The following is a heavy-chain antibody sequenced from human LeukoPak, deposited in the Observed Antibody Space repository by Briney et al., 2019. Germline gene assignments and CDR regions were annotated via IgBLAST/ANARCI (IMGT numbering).Heavy chain of an antibody. CDR2: ISYDGSNK. CDR3: ARSLSSSPPNAFDI. CDR1: GFTFSSYA. D-gene: IGHD6-13*01. Sequence: GGSLRLSCAASGFTFSSYAMHWVRQAPGKGLEWVAVISYDGSNKYYADSVKGRFTISRDNSKNTLYLQMNSLRAEDTAVYYCARSLSSSPPNAFDIWGQGTMVIVSS. J-gene: IGHJ3*02. V-gene: IGHV3-30-3*01.